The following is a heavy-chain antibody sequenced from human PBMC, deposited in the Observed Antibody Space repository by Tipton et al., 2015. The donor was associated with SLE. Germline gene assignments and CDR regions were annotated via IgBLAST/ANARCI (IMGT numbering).Heavy chain of an antibody. J-gene: IGHJ6*02. CDR3: ARVAYCGGDCSFHGMDV. V-gene: IGHV4-31*03. CDR2: IYYSGST. D-gene: IGHD2-21*01. Sequence: LRLSCTVSGGSISSGGYYWSWIRQHPGKGLEWIGYIYYSGSTYYNPSLKSRVTISVDTSKNQFSLKLSSVTAADTAVYYCARVAYCGGDCSFHGMDVWGQGTTVTVSS. CDR1: GGSISSGGYY.